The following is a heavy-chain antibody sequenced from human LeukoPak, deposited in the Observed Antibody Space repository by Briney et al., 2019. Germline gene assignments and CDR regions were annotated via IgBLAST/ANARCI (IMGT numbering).Heavy chain of an antibody. Sequence: RIGHIYSSRSTSYNPSLKSRGNMSVDTSVGQLSLKLSSVTAAYTAEYYCARHARITIFEAWFDPWGQGTLVTVSS. CDR3: ARHARITIFEAWFDP. V-gene: IGHV4-4*07. J-gene: IGHJ5*02. D-gene: IGHD3-3*01. CDR2: IYSSRST.